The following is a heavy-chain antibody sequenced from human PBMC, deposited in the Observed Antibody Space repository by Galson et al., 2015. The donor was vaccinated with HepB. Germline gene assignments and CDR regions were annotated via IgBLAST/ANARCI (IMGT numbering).Heavy chain of an antibody. Sequence: SVKVSCKASGGTFSRYTFNWVRQAPGGRLEWLGGFDPENSETIYAQKFRGRVTMTEDASTDTAYMQLSRLRSEDTAIYYCATSNYDFNSGLFDYWGQGTLVTVSS. J-gene: IGHJ4*02. CDR2: FDPENSET. CDR3: ATSNYDFNSGLFDY. D-gene: IGHD3-3*01. V-gene: IGHV1-24*01. CDR1: GGTFSRYT.